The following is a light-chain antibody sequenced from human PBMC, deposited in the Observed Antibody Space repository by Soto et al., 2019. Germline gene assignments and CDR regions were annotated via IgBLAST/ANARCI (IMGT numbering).Light chain of an antibody. Sequence: QSVLTQPPSASGSPGQSVTISCTGNSSDVGGYNYVSWYQQHPGKAPKLMIYEVTKRPSGVPDRFSGSKSGNTASLTVSGLQAEDEADYYCSSYAGSNILLFGGGTKLTVL. V-gene: IGLV2-8*01. J-gene: IGLJ3*02. CDR3: SSYAGSNILL. CDR1: SSDVGGYNY. CDR2: EVT.